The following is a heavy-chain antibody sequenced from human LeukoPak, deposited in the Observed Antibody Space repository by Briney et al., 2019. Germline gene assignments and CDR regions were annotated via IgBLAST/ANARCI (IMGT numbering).Heavy chain of an antibody. Sequence: GGSLRLSCAASGFTFSSYSMNWVRQAPGKGLEWVSSISSSSYIYYADSVKGRFTISRDNAKNSLYPQMNSLRAEDTAVYYCARDGVTMIVVVSYWYFDLWGRGTLVTVSS. V-gene: IGHV3-21*01. D-gene: IGHD3-22*01. CDR1: GFTFSSYS. CDR2: ISSSSYI. CDR3: ARDGVTMIVVVSYWYFDL. J-gene: IGHJ2*01.